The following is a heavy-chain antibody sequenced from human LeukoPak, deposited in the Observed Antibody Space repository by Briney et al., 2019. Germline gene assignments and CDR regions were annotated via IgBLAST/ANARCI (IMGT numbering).Heavy chain of an antibody. V-gene: IGHV4-31*03. CDR3: ARGWGRFDKTQTNWFDP. CDR1: GGSISSGGYY. Sequence: PQTLSLTCTVSGGSISSGGYYWSWIRQHPGKGLEWIGYIYYSGSTYYNPSLKSRVTISVDTSKNQFSLKLSSVTAADTAVNYCARGWGRFDKTQTNWFDPWGQGTLVTVSS. CDR2: IYYSGST. J-gene: IGHJ5*02. D-gene: IGHD3-16*01.